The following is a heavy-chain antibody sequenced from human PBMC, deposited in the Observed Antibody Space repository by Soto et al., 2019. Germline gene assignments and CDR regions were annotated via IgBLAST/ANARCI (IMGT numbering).Heavy chain of an antibody. CDR1: GFTFSSYS. J-gene: IGHJ6*03. CDR3: ASAYCSGGSCYPESYYYYYYMDV. Sequence: PGGSLRLSCAASGFTFSSYSMNWVRQAPGKGLEWVSSISSSSSYIYYADSVKGRFTISRDNAKNSLYLQMNSLRAEDTAVYYCASAYCSGGSCYPESYYYYYYMDVWGKGTTVTVS. V-gene: IGHV3-21*01. D-gene: IGHD2-15*01. CDR2: ISSSSSYI.